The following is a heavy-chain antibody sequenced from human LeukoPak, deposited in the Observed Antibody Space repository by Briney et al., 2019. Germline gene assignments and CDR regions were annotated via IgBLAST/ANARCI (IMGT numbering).Heavy chain of an antibody. CDR2: ISYDGSNK. D-gene: IGHD3-22*01. CDR1: GFTFSSYA. V-gene: IGHV3-30*04. CDR3: AGEGGLRGNYYDSSGYYGY. Sequence: GRSLRLSCAASGFTFSSYAMHWVRQAPGKGLEWVAVISYDGSNKYYADSVKGRFTISRDNSKNTLYLQMNSLRAEDTAVYYCAGEGGLRGNYYDSSGYYGYWGQGTLVTVSS. J-gene: IGHJ4*02.